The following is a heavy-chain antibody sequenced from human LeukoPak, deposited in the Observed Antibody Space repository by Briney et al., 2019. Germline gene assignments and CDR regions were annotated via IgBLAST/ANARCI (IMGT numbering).Heavy chain of an antibody. D-gene: IGHD6-6*01. CDR3: ARVVSSSPSSHWFDP. V-gene: IGHV1-18*01. CDR2: ISAYNGNT. Sequence: ASVKVSCKASGYTFTSYGIRWVRQAPGQGLEWMGWISAYNGNTNYAQKLQGRVTMTTDTSTSTAYMELRSLRSDDTAVYYCARVVSSSPSSHWFDPWGQGTLVTVSS. J-gene: IGHJ5*02. CDR1: GYTFTSYG.